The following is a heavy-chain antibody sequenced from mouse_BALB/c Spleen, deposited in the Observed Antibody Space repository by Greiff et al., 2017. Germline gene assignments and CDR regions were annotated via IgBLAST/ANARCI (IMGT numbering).Heavy chain of an antibody. CDR2: ISSGGST. Sequence: EVKLMESGGGLVKPGGSLKLSCAASGFTFSSYAMSWVRQTPEKRLEWVASISSGGSTYYPDSVKGRFTISRDNARNILYLQMSSLRSEDTAMYYCARSGNYGSRDWYFDVWGAGTTVTVSS. CDR3: ARSGNYGSRDWYFDV. D-gene: IGHD1-1*01. V-gene: IGHV5-6-5*01. CDR1: GFTFSSYA. J-gene: IGHJ1*01.